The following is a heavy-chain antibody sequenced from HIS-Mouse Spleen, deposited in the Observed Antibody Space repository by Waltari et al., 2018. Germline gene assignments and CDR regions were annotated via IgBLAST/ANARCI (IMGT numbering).Heavy chain of an antibody. J-gene: IGHJ5*02. CDR2: IYHSGVT. Sequence: QVQLQESGPGLVKPSETLSLTCTVSGYSISSGYYWGWIRQPPGKGLEWIGSIYHSGVTYYTPSLKSRVTISVDTSKNQFSLKLSSVTAADTAVYYCARESAAASRGDWFDPWGQGTLVTVSS. D-gene: IGHD6-13*01. CDR3: ARESAAASRGDWFDP. CDR1: GYSISSGYY. V-gene: IGHV4-38-2*02.